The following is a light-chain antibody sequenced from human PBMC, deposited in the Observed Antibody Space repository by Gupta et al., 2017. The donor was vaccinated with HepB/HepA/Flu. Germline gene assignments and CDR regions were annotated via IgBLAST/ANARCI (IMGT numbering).Light chain of an antibody. V-gene: IGKV4-1*01. J-gene: IGKJ3*01. CDR1: QSVLYSSDNKNY. Sequence: DIVMTQSPDSLAVSLGERATINCKSSQSVLYSSDNKNYLAWYQQKPGQPPKLLIHWASTREFGVPDRFSGSGSGTDFTLTISSLQAEDVAVFYCQQDDSSPVTFGHGTKVDIK. CDR3: QQDDSSPVT. CDR2: WAS.